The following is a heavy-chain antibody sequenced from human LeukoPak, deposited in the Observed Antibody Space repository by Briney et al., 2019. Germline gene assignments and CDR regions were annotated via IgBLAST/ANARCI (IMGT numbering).Heavy chain of an antibody. J-gene: IGHJ1*01. CDR2: IYTSGSA. D-gene: IGHD4-17*01. CDR1: GGSISSYY. Sequence: SETLSLTCTVSGGSISSYYWSWIRQPAGKGLEWIGRIYTSGSANYNPSLKSRVTMSVDTSKNQFSLKLSSVTAAGTAVYYCARGGEYGDYRHTQYFQHWGQGTLVTVSS. V-gene: IGHV4-4*07. CDR3: ARGGEYGDYRHTQYFQH.